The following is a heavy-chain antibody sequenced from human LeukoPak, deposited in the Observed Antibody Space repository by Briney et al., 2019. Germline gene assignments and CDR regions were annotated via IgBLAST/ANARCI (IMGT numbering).Heavy chain of an antibody. CDR3: ARLFTRAWEYRYGMDV. CDR1: GGSTRTDGSY. D-gene: IGHD1-26*01. Sequence: SETLSLTCTVSGGSTRTDGSYWAWIRQPPGKGLEWIGSIYIDGITHYNSSLQSRVTLSIDTSKNQFSLKLTSVTAADTAVFYCARLFTRAWEYRYGMDVWGQGTAVTVSS. J-gene: IGHJ6*02. V-gene: IGHV4-39*01. CDR2: IYIDGIT.